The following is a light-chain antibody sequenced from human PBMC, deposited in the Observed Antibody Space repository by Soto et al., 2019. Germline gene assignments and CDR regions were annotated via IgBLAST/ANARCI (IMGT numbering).Light chain of an antibody. CDR3: QQYGSSPPVT. Sequence: EMVLTQPPGTPSLPPGEGPTVACSASQSVSRGHLAWYQQKPGQAPRLLIYDASTRATVIPARFSGSGSGTDFTLTISRLEPEDFAVYYCQQYGSSPPVTFGQGTKVDIK. V-gene: IGKV3-20*01. J-gene: IGKJ1*01. CDR2: DAS. CDR1: QSVSRGH.